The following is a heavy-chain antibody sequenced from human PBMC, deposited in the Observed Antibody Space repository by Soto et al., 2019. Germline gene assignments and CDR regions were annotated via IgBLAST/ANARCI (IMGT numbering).Heavy chain of an antibody. V-gene: IGHV3-9*01. CDR1: GFKWGDDA. CDR2: VSWNSEIV. CDR3: AKDRGPCSGNKCSSLYYYYGMDV. D-gene: IGHD2-15*01. Sequence: ALRLSCVASGFKWGDDAMHGVRQAPGEGVEWLSGVSWNSEIVGYADSVKGRFTISRDNAKNSLYLEMNSLRTEDTALYYCAKDRGPCSGNKCSSLYYYYGMDVWGQGT. J-gene: IGHJ6*02.